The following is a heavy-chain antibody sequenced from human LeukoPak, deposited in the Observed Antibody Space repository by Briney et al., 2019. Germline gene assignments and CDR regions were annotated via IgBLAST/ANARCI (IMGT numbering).Heavy chain of an antibody. CDR2: ISSDGSST. V-gene: IGHV3-74*01. J-gene: IGHJ4*02. CDR3: ARERDGYNSRDFDY. CDR1: GFTFRSYW. Sequence: GGSLRLSCAASGFTFRSYWMHWVRQAPGKGLVWVSRISSDGSSTSYADSVKGRFTISRDNAKNTLYLQMNSLRAEDTAVYYCARERDGYNSRDFDYWGQGTLATVSS. D-gene: IGHD5-24*01.